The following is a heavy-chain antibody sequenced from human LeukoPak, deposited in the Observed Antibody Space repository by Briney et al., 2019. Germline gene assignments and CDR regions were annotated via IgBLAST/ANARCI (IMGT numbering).Heavy chain of an antibody. V-gene: IGHV3-33*01. CDR1: GFTFSSYG. CDR2: IWYDGSNK. CDR3: ARDKEYYDSSGYSAHLDY. D-gene: IGHD3-22*01. Sequence: GRSLRLSCAASGFTFSSYGMYWVRQAPGKGLEWVAVIWYDGSNKYYADSVKGRFTISRDNSKNTLYLQMNSLRAEDTAVYYCARDKEYYDSSGYSAHLDYWGQGTLVTVSS. J-gene: IGHJ4*02.